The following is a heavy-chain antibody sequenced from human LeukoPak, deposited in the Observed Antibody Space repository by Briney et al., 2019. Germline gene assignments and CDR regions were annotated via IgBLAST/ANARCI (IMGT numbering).Heavy chain of an antibody. CDR1: GGSISSSSYY. V-gene: IGHV4-39*07. CDR3: AGEPSFYYDSSSYYYYFDY. D-gene: IGHD3-22*01. CDR2: IYTSGST. Sequence: SETLSLTCTVSGGSISSSSYYWGWIRQPPGKGLEWIGRIYTSGSTNYNPSLKSRVTMSVDTSKNQFSLKLSSVTAADTAVYYCAGEPSFYYDSSSYYYYFDYWGQGTLVTVSS. J-gene: IGHJ4*02.